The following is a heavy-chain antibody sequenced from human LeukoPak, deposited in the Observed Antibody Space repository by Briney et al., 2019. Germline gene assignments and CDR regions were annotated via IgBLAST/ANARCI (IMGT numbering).Heavy chain of an antibody. D-gene: IGHD3-10*01. CDR3: ARDQATMVRGVLGY. CDR1: GYTFTSYG. CDR2: ISAYNGNT. Sequence: ASVKVSCKASGYTFTSYGIRWVRQAPGQGLEWMGWISAYNGNTNYAQKLQGRVTMTTDTSTSTAYMELRSLRSDDTAVYYCARDQATMVRGVLGYWGQGTLVTVSS. V-gene: IGHV1-18*01. J-gene: IGHJ4*02.